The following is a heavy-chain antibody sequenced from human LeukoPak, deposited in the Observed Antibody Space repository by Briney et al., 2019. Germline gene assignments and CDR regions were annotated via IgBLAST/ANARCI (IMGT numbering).Heavy chain of an antibody. J-gene: IGHJ4*02. Sequence: SETLSLTCAVYGGSFSGYYWSWIRQPPGKGLEWIGEINHSGSTNYNPSLKGRVTISVDTSKNQFSLKLSSVTAADTAVYYCASGYYYDSSGYYALFDYWGQGTLVTVSS. V-gene: IGHV4-34*01. CDR1: GGSFSGYY. D-gene: IGHD3-22*01. CDR2: INHSGST. CDR3: ASGYYYDSSGYYALFDY.